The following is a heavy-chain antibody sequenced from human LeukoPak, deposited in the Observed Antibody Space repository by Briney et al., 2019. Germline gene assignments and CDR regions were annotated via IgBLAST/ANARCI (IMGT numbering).Heavy chain of an antibody. Sequence: ASVKVSCKASGFTFTSSAMQGVRHARAQRLEWIGWIVVGSGNTNDAQKFQERVTITRDMSTSTAYMELSSLRSEDTAVYCCAAGNPGAYWGQGTLVTVSS. CDR3: AAGNPGAY. J-gene: IGHJ4*02. V-gene: IGHV1-58*02. D-gene: IGHD3-10*01. CDR2: IVVGSGNT. CDR1: GFTFTSSA.